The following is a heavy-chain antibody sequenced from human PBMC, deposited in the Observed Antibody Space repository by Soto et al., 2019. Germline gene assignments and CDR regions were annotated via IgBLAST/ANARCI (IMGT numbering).Heavy chain of an antibody. CDR1: GYTFTSYG. CDR3: AREDIVVVPAARPDYYYMDV. Sequence: QFQLVQSGAEVKKPGASVKVSCTASGYTFTSYGISWVRQAPGQVLEWMGWISAYNGNTNYAQKLQGRVTMTTDTSPSTAYMELRSLRSDDTSVYYCAREDIVVVPAARPDYYYMDVWGKGTTVTVSS. CDR2: ISAYNGNT. J-gene: IGHJ6*03. D-gene: IGHD2-2*01. V-gene: IGHV1-18*01.